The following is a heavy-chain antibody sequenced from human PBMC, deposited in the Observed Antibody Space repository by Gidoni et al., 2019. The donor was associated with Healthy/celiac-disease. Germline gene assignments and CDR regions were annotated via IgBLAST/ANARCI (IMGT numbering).Heavy chain of an antibody. D-gene: IGHD6-19*01. V-gene: IGHV3-23*01. CDR3: ANVEAVAGTFDY. J-gene: IGHJ4*02. CDR2: ISGSGGST. Sequence: EVQLLESGGGLVQPGGSLRLSCAASGFTFSSYAMSWVRQAPGKGLEWVSAISGSGGSTYYADSVKGRFTISRDNSKNTLYLQMNSLRAEDTAVYYCANVEAVAGTFDYWGQGTLVTVSS. CDR1: GFTFSSYA.